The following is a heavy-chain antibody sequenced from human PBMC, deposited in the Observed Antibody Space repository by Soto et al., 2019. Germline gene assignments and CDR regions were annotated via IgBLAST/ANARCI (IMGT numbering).Heavy chain of an antibody. D-gene: IGHD5-18*01. J-gene: IGHJ4*02. CDR1: GGTFSSYA. CDR2: IIPIFGTA. CDR3: ASGRADTAMGAGY. V-gene: IGHV1-69*01. Sequence: QVQLVQSGAEVKKPGSSVKVSCKASGGTFSSYAISWVRQAPGQGLEWMGGIIPIFGTANYAQKFQGRVTIPADESTSTADRELGSLRSEDTAVYYCASGRADTAMGAGYWGQGTLVTVSS.